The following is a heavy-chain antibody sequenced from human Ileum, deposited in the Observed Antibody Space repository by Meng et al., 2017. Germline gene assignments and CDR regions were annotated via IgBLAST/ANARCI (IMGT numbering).Heavy chain of an antibody. Sequence: QVHRQEPGPGLVKPSGTLSLTCEVSGDSVSNIYWWDWLRQSPGKGLEWIGEIHHSGRTNFIASLQSRATISLDESKNQFSLTLTSVTAADTAVYYCARGVGDIRVGFDYWGQGILVTVSS. V-gene: IGHV4-4*02. D-gene: IGHD5-12*01. J-gene: IGHJ4*02. CDR1: GDSVSNIYW. CDR2: IHHSGRT. CDR3: ARGVGDIRVGFDY.